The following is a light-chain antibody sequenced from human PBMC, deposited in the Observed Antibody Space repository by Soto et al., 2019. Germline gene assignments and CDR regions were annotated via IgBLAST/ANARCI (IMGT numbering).Light chain of an antibody. V-gene: IGKV3D-20*02. Sequence: EIVMTQSPATLSVSPGERATLSCRASQSVSSSYLAWYQQKPGQAPRLLIYGASTRATGIPARFSGSGSGTDFTLTINSLEPEDFAVYYCQQRSSWPITFGQGTRLEIK. J-gene: IGKJ5*01. CDR3: QQRSSWPIT. CDR2: GAS. CDR1: QSVSSSY.